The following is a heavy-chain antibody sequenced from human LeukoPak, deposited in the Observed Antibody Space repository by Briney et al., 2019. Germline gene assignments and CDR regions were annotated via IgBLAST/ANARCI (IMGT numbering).Heavy chain of an antibody. CDR2: ISGSGGST. D-gene: IGHD1-26*01. V-gene: IGHV3-23*01. CDR1: GFTFSSYA. Sequence: GGSLRLSCAASGFTFSSYAMSWVRQAPGKGLEWVSAISGSGGSTYYADSVKGRFTISRDNSKNTLYLQMNSLRAEDTAVYYCAKGLIKGELLRTPNWFDPWGQGTLVTVSS. J-gene: IGHJ5*02. CDR3: AKGLIKGELLRTPNWFDP.